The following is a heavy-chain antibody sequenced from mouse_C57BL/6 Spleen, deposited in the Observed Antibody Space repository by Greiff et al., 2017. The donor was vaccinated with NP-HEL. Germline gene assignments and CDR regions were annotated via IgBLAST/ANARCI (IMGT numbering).Heavy chain of an antibody. J-gene: IGHJ4*01. CDR3: ERGYDEGRYYAMDY. V-gene: IGHV1-64*01. D-gene: IGHD2-2*01. CDR1: GYTFTSYW. CDR2: IHPNSGST. Sequence: QVQLQQPGAELVKPGASVKLSCKASGYTFTSYWMHWVKQRPGQGLEWIGMIHPNSGSTNYNEKFKSKATLTVDNSSSTAYMQLSSLTSEDSAVYYCERGYDEGRYYAMDYWGQGTSVTVSS.